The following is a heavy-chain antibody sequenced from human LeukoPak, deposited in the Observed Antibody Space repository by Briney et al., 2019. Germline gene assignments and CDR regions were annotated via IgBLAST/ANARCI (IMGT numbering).Heavy chain of an antibody. J-gene: IGHJ5*02. CDR2: ISRSSGYI. CDR3: ARRASTSASWFAP. D-gene: IGHD2-2*01. V-gene: IGHV3-21*01. Sequence: GGSLRLSCAASGFTFSSFSMNWVRQAPGKGLEWVSSISRSSGYIYYADSLKGRFTISRDNAKNSLFLQMNSLRAADTAVYYCARRASTSASWFAPWGQGTLVTVSS. CDR1: GFTFSSFS.